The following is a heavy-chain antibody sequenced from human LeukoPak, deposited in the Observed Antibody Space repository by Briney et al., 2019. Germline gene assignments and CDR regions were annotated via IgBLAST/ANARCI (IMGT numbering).Heavy chain of an antibody. CDR2: IIPIFGTA. CDR1: GFTFNSYY. D-gene: IGHD5-24*01. Sequence: ASVKVSCKASGFTFNSYYMHWVRQAPGQGLEGMGGIIPIFGTANYAQKFQGRVTITTDESTSTAYMELSSLRSEDTAVYYCARQGERWLQLRAFDYWGQGTLVTVSS. J-gene: IGHJ4*02. V-gene: IGHV1-69*05. CDR3: ARQGERWLQLRAFDY.